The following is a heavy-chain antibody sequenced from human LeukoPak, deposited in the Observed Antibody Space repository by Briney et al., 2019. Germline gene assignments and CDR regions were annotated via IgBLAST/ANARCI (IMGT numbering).Heavy chain of an antibody. CDR2: IWYDGSNK. D-gene: IGHD4-23*01. J-gene: IGHJ6*02. V-gene: IGHV3-33*01. CDR1: GFTFSSYG. Sequence: PGGSLRLSCAASGFTFSSYGMHWVRQAPGKGLEWVAVIWYDGSNKYYADSVKGRFTISRDNSKNTLYLQMNSLRAEDTAVYYCAREQVTREWFYYYYGMDVWGQGTTVTVSS. CDR3: AREQVTREWFYYYYGMDV.